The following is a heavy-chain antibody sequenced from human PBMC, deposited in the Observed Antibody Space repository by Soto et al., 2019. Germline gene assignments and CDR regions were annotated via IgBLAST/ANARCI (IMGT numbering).Heavy chain of an antibody. Sequence: QVQLQESGPGLVKPSETLSLTCTVSGASISSGVFYWSWVRQHPEKGLEWIAYIRDIGTTYYNPSLKSRLTISIDMSESQVSQKMSSVTAADTAVYYCARAGSFGQIWYFDLWGRGTLVTVSS. CDR3: ARAGSFGQIWYFDL. V-gene: IGHV4-31*03. J-gene: IGHJ2*01. CDR1: GASISSGVFY. D-gene: IGHD5-18*01. CDR2: IRDIGTT.